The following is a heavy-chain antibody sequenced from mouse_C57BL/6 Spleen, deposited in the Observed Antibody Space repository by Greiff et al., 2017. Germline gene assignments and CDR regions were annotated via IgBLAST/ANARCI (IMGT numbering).Heavy chain of an antibody. CDR2: IDPSDSYT. V-gene: IGHV1-50*01. CDR3: ARNGNLDY. D-gene: IGHD2-1*01. CDR1: GYTFTSYW. Sequence: QVQLQQPGAELVKPGASVKLSCKASGYTFTSYWMQWVKQRPGQGLEWIGEIDPSDSYTNYNQKFKGKATLTVETSSSTAYMQLSSLTSEDSAVYYCARNGNLDYWGQGTTLTVSS. J-gene: IGHJ2*01.